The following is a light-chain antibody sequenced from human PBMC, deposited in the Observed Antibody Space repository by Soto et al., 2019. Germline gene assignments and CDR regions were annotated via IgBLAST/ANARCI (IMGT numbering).Light chain of an antibody. Sequence: QSVLTQPPSASGSPGQSVTISCTGTSSDVGGYNYVSWYQQHPGKAPKLMIYEVSKRPSGVHDRFSGSKSGNTASLTVSGLQAEDEADYYCSSYAGSNNLGVVFGGGTKVTVL. CDR3: SSYAGSNNLGVV. J-gene: IGLJ2*01. CDR2: EVS. V-gene: IGLV2-8*01. CDR1: SSDVGGYNY.